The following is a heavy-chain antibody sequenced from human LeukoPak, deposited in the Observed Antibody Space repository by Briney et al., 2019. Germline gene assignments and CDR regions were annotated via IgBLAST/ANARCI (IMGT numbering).Heavy chain of an antibody. CDR3: ARDDGITMSSGAFDI. J-gene: IGHJ3*02. D-gene: IGHD3-10*02. V-gene: IGHV1-2*02. CDR1: GYTFTGYY. CDR2: INPNSGGT. Sequence: ASVKVSCKASGYTFTGYYIHWVRQAPGQGLEWMGWINPNSGGTNFAQKLQGRVTMTTDTSTSTAYMELRSLRSDDTAVYYCARDDGITMSSGAFDIWGQGTMVTVSS.